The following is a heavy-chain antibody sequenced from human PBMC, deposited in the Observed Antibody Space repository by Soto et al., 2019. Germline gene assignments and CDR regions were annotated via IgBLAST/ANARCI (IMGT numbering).Heavy chain of an antibody. CDR3: ARARYYDSSGYYYGMDV. CDR1: GFTFSSSW. CDR2: IKQDGSEK. Sequence: GGSLRLSCAASGFTFSSSWMSWVRQAQGKGLEWVANIKQDGSEKYYVDSVKGRFTISRDNAKNSLYLQMNSLRAEDTAVYYCARARYYDSSGYYYGMDVWGQGTTVTVSS. J-gene: IGHJ6*02. D-gene: IGHD3-22*01. V-gene: IGHV3-7*03.